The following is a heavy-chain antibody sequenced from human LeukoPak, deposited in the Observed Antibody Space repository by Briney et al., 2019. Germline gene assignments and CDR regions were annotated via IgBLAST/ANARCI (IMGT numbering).Heavy chain of an antibody. V-gene: IGHV3-66*01. CDR1: GFTVSSNY. Sequence: GGSLRLSCSASGFTVSSNYKSWVRRAPGKGLEWVAIIYSDRRTFYAVSVQGRFTISRDDAKNSLYLQMNSLRAEDTAVYYCARDSRTGASSFGYWGQGTLVTVSS. CDR3: ARDSRTGASSFGY. D-gene: IGHD1-26*01. CDR2: IYSDRRT. J-gene: IGHJ4*02.